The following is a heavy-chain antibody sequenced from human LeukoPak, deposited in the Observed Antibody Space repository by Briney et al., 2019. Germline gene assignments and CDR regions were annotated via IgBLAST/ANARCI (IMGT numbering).Heavy chain of an antibody. J-gene: IGHJ5*02. D-gene: IGHD2-8*01. Sequence: ASVKVSCKASGYTFTSSDINWMRQATGQGLEWMGWMNPNSGNTGYAQKFQGRVTITRNTSISTAYMELSSLRSEDTAVYYCARDGYCTNGVCSSWFDPWGQGTLVTVSS. V-gene: IGHV1-8*01. CDR3: ARDGYCTNGVCSSWFDP. CDR1: GYTFTSSD. CDR2: MNPNSGNT.